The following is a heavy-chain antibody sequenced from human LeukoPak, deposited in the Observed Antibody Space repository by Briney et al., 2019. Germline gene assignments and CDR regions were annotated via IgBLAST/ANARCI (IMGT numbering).Heavy chain of an antibody. CDR3: ARGGTGTTAYYGMDV. CDR1: GFTFSSFT. V-gene: IGHV3-21*01. CDR2: ISNSGDYI. Sequence: GGSLRLSCTVSGFTFSSFTMNWVRQGPGKGLEWVASISNSGDYISYADSLKGRFTISRDNAKNSLFLQMSSLRAEDTAVYYCARGGTGTTAYYGMDVWGQGTTVTVSS. D-gene: IGHD1-7*01. J-gene: IGHJ6*02.